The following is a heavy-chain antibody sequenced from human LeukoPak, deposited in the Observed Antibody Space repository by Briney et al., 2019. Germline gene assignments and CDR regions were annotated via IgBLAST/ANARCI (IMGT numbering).Heavy chain of an antibody. V-gene: IGHV4-61*02. J-gene: IGHJ4*02. CDR2: IYTSGAI. CDR3: AAMMGYFDY. D-gene: IGHD3-22*01. Sequence: SQTLSLTCTVSGGSINSVNYYWTWIREPAGKRLEYIGRIYTSGAISYSPSLKSRVIISADTSKNQLSLNLNSVTAADTAVYYCAAMMGYFDYWGQGILVTVSS. CDR1: GGSINSVNYY.